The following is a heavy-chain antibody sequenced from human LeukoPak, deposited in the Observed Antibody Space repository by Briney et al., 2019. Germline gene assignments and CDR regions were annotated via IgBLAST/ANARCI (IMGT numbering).Heavy chain of an antibody. V-gene: IGHV1-18*01. CDR1: GFNFNRYT. CDR3: ARVWDTSMVTPGFDS. J-gene: IGHJ4*02. D-gene: IGHD5-18*01. CDR2: VSTSNGAT. Sequence: ASVKVSCKTSGFNFNRYTITWVRQAPGQGLEWMGWVSTSNGATNYAEKFQGRVTMTTETVTKTAYMELRRLQSGDTAMYFCARVWDTSMVTPGFDSWGQGTLVTISS.